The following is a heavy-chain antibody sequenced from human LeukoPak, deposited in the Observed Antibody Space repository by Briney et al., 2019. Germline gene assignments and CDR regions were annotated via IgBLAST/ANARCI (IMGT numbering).Heavy chain of an antibody. J-gene: IGHJ4*02. Sequence: GGSLRLSCAASGFIVSNYYMTWVRRAPGKGLEWVSLINGGGRTYYADSVKGRFTISRDSSKNTLYLQMNSLRAEGTAVYYCARVRSGYYPDYWGQGTLVTVSS. D-gene: IGHD3-22*01. CDR1: GFIVSNYY. V-gene: IGHV3-53*01. CDR3: ARVRSGYYPDY. CDR2: INGGGRT.